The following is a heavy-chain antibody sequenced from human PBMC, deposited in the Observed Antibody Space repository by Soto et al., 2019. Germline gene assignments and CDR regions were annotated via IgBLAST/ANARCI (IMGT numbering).Heavy chain of an antibody. CDR3: ARDGYCSGGSCYSLPYGMDV. Sequence: GASVKVSCKASGYTFTSYGISWVRQAPGQGLEWMGWISAYNGNTNYAQKLQGRVTMTTDTSTSTAYMELRSLRSDDTAVYYCARDGYCSGGSCYSLPYGMDVWGQGTTVTVSS. J-gene: IGHJ6*02. V-gene: IGHV1-18*04. CDR2: ISAYNGNT. D-gene: IGHD2-15*01. CDR1: GYTFTSYG.